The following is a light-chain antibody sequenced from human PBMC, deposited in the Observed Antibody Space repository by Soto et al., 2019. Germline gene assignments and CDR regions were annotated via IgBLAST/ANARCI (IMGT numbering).Light chain of an antibody. CDR2: DVS. CDR1: SSDVGGYNS. J-gene: IGLJ2*01. Sequence: QSALTQPASVSGSPGQSITISCAGSSSDVGGYNSVSWCQQHPGKAPKVMIYDVSNRPSGVSNRFSGSKSDNTASLTISGLQAEDEADYYCSSYTTSNTVIFGGGTKLTVL. CDR3: SSYTTSNTVI. V-gene: IGLV2-14*01.